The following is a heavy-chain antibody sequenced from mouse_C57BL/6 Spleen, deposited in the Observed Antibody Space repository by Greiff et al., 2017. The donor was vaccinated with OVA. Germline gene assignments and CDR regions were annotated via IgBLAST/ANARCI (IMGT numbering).Heavy chain of an antibody. Sequence: EVQLVESGGGLVQPKGSLKLSCAASGFSFNTYAMNWVRQAPGKGLEWVARIRSKSNNYATYYADSVKDRFTISRDDSESMLYLQMNNLKTEDTAMYYCVRHVPQSYGSSYWYFDVWGTGTTVTVSS. V-gene: IGHV10-1*01. CDR3: VRHVPQSYGSSYWYFDV. CDR1: GFSFNTYA. CDR2: IRSKSNNYAT. D-gene: IGHD1-1*01. J-gene: IGHJ1*03.